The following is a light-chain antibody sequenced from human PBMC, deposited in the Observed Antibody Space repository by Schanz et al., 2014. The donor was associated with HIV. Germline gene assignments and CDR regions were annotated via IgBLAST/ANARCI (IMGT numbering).Light chain of an antibody. Sequence: QSVLTQPPSASGTPGQRVTISCSVSSSNIGSNAVNWFQHLPGTAPKLLIYNSYHRPSGVPDRFSGSKSGTSASLAISDLQAEDEADYYCQSYDSSLSVVFGGGTKLTVL. CDR2: NSY. V-gene: IGLV1-44*01. J-gene: IGLJ2*01. CDR1: SSNIGSNA. CDR3: QSYDSSLSVV.